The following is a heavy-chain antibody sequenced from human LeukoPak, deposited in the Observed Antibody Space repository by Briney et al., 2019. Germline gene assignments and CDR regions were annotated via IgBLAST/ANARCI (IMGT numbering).Heavy chain of an antibody. Sequence: GGSLRLSCAASGFSFSVYWMHWVRQAPGKGPVWVSRIKTDGGITDYADFVKGRFTISRDNAKNTLYLQMNSLRAEDTAVYYCARDQVSVAGTGIDYWGQGTLVTVSS. CDR1: GFSFSVYW. D-gene: IGHD6-19*01. CDR2: IKTDGGIT. V-gene: IGHV3-74*01. J-gene: IGHJ4*02. CDR3: ARDQVSVAGTGIDY.